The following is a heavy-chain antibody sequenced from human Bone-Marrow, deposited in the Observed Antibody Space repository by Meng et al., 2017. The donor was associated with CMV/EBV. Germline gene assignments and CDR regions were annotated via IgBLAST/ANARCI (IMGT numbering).Heavy chain of an antibody. D-gene: IGHD3-10*01. CDR2: IYSGGST. CDR1: GFTVSSNY. J-gene: IGHJ4*02. CDR3: AKRNMVRGDPYFDY. V-gene: IGHV3-53*05. Sequence: GESLKISCAASGFTVSSNYMSWVRQAPGKGLEWVSVIYSGGSTYYADSVKGRFTISRDNSKNTLYLQMNSLRAEDTAVYYCAKRNMVRGDPYFDYWGQGTLVTVSS.